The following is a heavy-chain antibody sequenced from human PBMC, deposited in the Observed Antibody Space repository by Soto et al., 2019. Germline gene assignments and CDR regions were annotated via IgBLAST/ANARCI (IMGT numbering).Heavy chain of an antibody. CDR2: IRDRLNSYAT. V-gene: IGHV3-73*01. J-gene: IGHJ6*03. Sequence: EVQLVESGGGLVQPGGSLKLSCAASGFTFRTSAVHWVRQASGKGLEWVGRIRDRLNSYATAYAASVKGRFTISRDDSENAAYLQMNSLKTEDTAVYYCTRHNPWGYMDVWGQGTTVTVSS. D-gene: IGHD3-16*01. CDR1: GFTFRTSA. CDR3: TRHNPWGYMDV.